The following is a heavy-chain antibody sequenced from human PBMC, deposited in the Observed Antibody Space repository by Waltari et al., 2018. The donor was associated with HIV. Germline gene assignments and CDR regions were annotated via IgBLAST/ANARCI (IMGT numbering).Heavy chain of an antibody. Sequence: QVQLQESGPGLVKPSQTLSLTCTVSGGSISSGSYNWSWIRQPAGKGLEWIRRIYTSGSTNYNPSLKSRVTISVDTSKNQFSLKLSSVTAADTAVYYCARALDYDILTGYYNAFDYWGQGTLVTVSS. V-gene: IGHV4-61*02. CDR2: IYTSGST. J-gene: IGHJ4*02. D-gene: IGHD3-9*01. CDR1: GGSISSGSYN. CDR3: ARALDYDILTGYYNAFDY.